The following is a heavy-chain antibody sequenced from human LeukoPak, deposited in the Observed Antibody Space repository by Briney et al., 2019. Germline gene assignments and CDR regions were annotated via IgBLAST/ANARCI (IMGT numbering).Heavy chain of an antibody. CDR1: GGTFSSYA. V-gene: IGHV1-69*13. CDR2: IIPIFGTA. Sequence: SEKVSCKASGGTFSSYAISWVRQAPGQGLEWMGGIIPIFGTANYAQKFQGRVTITADESTSTAYMELSSLRSEDTAVYYCARETSARYCSSTSCLGWFDPWGQGTLVTVSS. CDR3: ARETSARYCSSTSCLGWFDP. D-gene: IGHD2-2*01. J-gene: IGHJ5*02.